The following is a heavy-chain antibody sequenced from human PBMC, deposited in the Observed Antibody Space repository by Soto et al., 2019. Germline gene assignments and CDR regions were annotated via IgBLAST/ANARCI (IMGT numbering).Heavy chain of an antibody. CDR2: INHSGST. D-gene: IGHD2-2*01. Sequence: QLPETLSLTCAVYGGSFSGYYWSWIRQPPGKGLEWIGEINHSGSTNYNPSLKSRVTISVDTSKKQFSLKMSSVTAADTAVYYCARGSCWGSTSCPMLRDIGMDVWGQGTTVTVSS. J-gene: IGHJ6*02. V-gene: IGHV4-34*01. CDR1: GGSFSGYY. CDR3: ARGSCWGSTSCPMLRDIGMDV.